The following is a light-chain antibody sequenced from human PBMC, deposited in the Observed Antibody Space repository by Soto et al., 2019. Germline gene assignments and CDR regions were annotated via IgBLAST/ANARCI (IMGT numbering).Light chain of an antibody. J-gene: IGLJ1*01. CDR3: SSKRDSSNLFV. CDR2: EVT. V-gene: IGLV2-14*01. Sequence: HSPSVSWSPGQLITIACTGTSSDVGAYNYVSWYQHHPGKVPKLLIYEVTNRPSGVSDRFSGSKSGNTASLTISGLQAEDEADYYCSSKRDSSNLFVFGTGTKVTVL. CDR1: SSDVGAYNY.